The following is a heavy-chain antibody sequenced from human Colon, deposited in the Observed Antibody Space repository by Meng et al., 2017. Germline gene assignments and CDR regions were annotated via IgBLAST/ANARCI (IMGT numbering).Heavy chain of an antibody. CDR3: ARDLFLSGIRLAFDY. J-gene: IGHJ4*02. D-gene: IGHD1-1*01. CDR1: GITFRTSW. V-gene: IGHV3-7*01. CDR2: IKQDGSEK. Sequence: GESLKTSCVTSGITFRTSWMSWVRQAPGVGLEVVANIKQDGSEKSYVDSVRGRFTISRDNAKNSLYLQMNSLRAEDTAVYYCARDLFLSGIRLAFDYWGQGTLVTVSS.